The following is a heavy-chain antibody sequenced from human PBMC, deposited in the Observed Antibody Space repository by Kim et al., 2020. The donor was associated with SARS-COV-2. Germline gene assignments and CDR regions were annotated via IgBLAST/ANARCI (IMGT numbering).Heavy chain of an antibody. Sequence: YSQPTLTRRVTTSVDTSKNQFSLKLSSVTAADTAVYYCARGPSSSWFFDYWGQGTQVTVSS. D-gene: IGHD6-13*01. CDR3: ARGPSSSWFFDY. V-gene: IGHV4-30-2*04. J-gene: IGHJ4*02.